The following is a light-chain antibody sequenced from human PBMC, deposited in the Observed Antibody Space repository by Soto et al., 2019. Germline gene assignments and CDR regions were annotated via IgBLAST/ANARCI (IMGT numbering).Light chain of an antibody. J-gene: IGLJ1*01. CDR2: DVT. CDR3: CAHVGSSTYV. Sequence: QSALTQPRSVSGSPGQSVTISCSGTSIDVDDYVSWYQQHPGKAPKVIIYDVTERPSGVPDRFSGSKSGNAASLTVSGLQVEDEADYYCCAHVGSSTYVFGSGTKVTVL. CDR1: SIDVDDY. V-gene: IGLV2-11*01.